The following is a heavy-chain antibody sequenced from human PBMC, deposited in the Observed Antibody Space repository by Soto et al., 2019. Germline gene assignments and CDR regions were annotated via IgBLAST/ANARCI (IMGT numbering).Heavy chain of an antibody. CDR2: IYPGDSDT. D-gene: IGHD2-2*02. J-gene: IGHJ6*02. Sequence: PGESLKISCNASGYSFTSYWIGWVRQMPGKGLEWMGIIYPGDSDTRYSPSFQGQVTISADKSISTAYLQWSSLKASDTAMYYCAICSSTSRYTSSYYYYGMDVWGQGTTVTVS. V-gene: IGHV5-51*01. CDR3: AICSSTSRYTSSYYYYGMDV. CDR1: GYSFTSYW.